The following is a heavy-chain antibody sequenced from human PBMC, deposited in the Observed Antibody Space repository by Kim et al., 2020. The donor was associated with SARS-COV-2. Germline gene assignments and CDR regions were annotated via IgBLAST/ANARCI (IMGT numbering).Heavy chain of an antibody. CDR3: ARDSSYYDSSGYADY. J-gene: IGHJ4*02. V-gene: IGHV3-48*02. Sequence: VCMKGRFTSSRDTAKNSLYLQMNSLRDEDTAVYYSARDSSYYDSSGYADYWGQGTLVTVSS. D-gene: IGHD3-22*01.